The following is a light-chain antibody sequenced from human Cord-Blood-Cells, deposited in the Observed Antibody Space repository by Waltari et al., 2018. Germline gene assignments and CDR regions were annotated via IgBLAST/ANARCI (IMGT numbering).Light chain of an antibody. CDR3: SSYTSSSTLDYV. Sequence: QSALTQPPSVSGSPGQSITLSCTGTRSDVGGYNYVSWYQQHPGKTPKLMIYDVSNRPSGVSNRFSGSKSGNTASLTISGLQAEDEADYYCSSYTSSSTLDYVFGTGTKVTVL. V-gene: IGLV2-14*03. CDR1: RSDVGGYNY. J-gene: IGLJ1*01. CDR2: DVS.